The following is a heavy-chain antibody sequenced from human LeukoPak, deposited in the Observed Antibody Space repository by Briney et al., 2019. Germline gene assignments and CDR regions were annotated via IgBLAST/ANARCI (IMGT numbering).Heavy chain of an antibody. D-gene: IGHD3-22*01. V-gene: IGHV3-23*01. CDR1: GFTSGIYA. Sequence: QPGGSLRLSCAASGFTSGIYAMSWVRHAPGKGLELVSTINDSGGSTYYADSVKGRFTISRDNSYNTLYLQMNSLRAVDTAVYYCAKSAMSDSSGYYFDSWGQGTLVTVSS. CDR3: AKSAMSDSSGYYFDS. J-gene: IGHJ4*02. CDR2: INDSGGST.